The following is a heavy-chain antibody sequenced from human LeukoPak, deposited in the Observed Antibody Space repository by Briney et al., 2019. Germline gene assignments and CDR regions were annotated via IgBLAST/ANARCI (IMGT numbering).Heavy chain of an antibody. CDR1: GSTFTGYY. D-gene: IGHD3-22*01. J-gene: IGHJ4*02. V-gene: IGHV1-2*02. CDR3: ASEPYYYDSSGYYNDY. Sequence: ASVKVSFKASGSTFTGYYMHWVRPAPGQGLEWMGWINPNSGGTNYAQKFQGRVTMTRDTSISTAYMELSRLRSDDTAVYYCASEPYYYDSSGYYNDYWGQGTLVTVSS. CDR2: INPNSGGT.